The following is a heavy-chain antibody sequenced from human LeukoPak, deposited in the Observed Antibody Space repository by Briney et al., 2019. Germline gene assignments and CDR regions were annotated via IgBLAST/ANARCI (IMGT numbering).Heavy chain of an antibody. V-gene: IGHV3-7*03. CDR3: ARDMGYCSSTSCYWLDYYYYGMDV. D-gene: IGHD2-2*01. Sequence: DSVKGRFTISRDNAKNSLYLRMNSLRAEDTAVYYCARDMGYCSSTSCYWLDYYYYGMDVWGQGTTVTVSS. J-gene: IGHJ6*02.